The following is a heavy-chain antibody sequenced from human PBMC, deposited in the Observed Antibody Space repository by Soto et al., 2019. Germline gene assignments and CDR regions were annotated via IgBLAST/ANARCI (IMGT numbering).Heavy chain of an antibody. J-gene: IGHJ6*03. CDR1: GFTFSSYW. CDR3: AREASLGYSSSWSNYYMDV. D-gene: IGHD6-13*01. Sequence: GGSLRLSCAASGFTFSSYWMSWVRQAPGKGLEWVANIRQDGSKRQYVDSVKGRFTISRDNSKNTLYLQMNSLRAEDTAVYYCAREASLGYSSSWSNYYMDVWGKGTTVTVSS. V-gene: IGHV3-7*01. CDR2: IRQDGSKR.